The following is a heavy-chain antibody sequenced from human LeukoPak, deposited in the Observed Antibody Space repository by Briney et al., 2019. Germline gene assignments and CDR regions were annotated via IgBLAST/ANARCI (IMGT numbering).Heavy chain of an antibody. D-gene: IGHD3-3*01. J-gene: IGHJ5*02. CDR2: ISYDGSFQ. CDR3: AKDSGGQLNYDFWSGYYNGGEWFDP. V-gene: IGHV3-30-3*01. CDR1: GFTFSSHA. Sequence: GGSLRLSCSVSGFTFSSHAMHWVRQAPGKGLECVAYISYDGSFQYHADSVKGRFTISRDNSKDILYLQMNSLRAEDTAVYYCAKDSGGQLNYDFWSGYYNGGEWFDPWGQGTLVTVSS.